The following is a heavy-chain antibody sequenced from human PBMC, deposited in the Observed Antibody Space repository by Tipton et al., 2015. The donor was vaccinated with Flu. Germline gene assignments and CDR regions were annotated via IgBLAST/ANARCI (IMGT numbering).Heavy chain of an antibody. Sequence: TLSLTCTVSGGSISSGSYYWSWIRQPAGKGLEWIGRIYTSGSTNNNPSLKSRVTISVDTSKNQFSLKLSSVTAADTAVYYCARSKYPPQGGAVDDYWGQGTLVTVSS. J-gene: IGHJ4*02. D-gene: IGHD3-3*01. V-gene: IGHV4-61*02. CDR2: IYTSGST. CDR1: GGSISSGSYY. CDR3: ARSKYPPQGGAVDDY.